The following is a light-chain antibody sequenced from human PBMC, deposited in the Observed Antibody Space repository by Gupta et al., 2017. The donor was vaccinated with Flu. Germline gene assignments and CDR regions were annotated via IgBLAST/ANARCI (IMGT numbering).Light chain of an antibody. J-gene: IGKJ2*02. CDR2: GTS. V-gene: IGKV3-20*01. Sequence: GTMVLSTGERDTHSCCARQKVERRYVVWYQQKPGQAPRLLIYGTSTRDNGIPDRFSGSGCGTEFTLTISRREPEDFAVYYCQHRRSFTCTFGQGTKLYIK. CDR3: QHRRSFTCT. CDR1: QKVERRY.